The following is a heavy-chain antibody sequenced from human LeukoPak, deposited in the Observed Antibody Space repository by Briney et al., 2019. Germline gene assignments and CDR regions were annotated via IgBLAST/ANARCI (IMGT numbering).Heavy chain of an antibody. CDR3: ARAAPATVVSGAFDY. V-gene: IGHV3-30-3*01. CDR1: GFTFSSYA. Sequence: GGSLRLSCAASGFTFSSYAMHWVRQAPGKGLEWVAVISYDGSNKYYADSVKGRFTISRDNSKNTLYLQMNSLRAEDTAVYYCARAAPATVVSGAFDYWGQGTLVTVSS. D-gene: IGHD4-23*01. J-gene: IGHJ4*02. CDR2: ISYDGSNK.